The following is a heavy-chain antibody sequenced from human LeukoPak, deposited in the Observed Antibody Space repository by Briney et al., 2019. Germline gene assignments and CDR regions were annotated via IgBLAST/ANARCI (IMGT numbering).Heavy chain of an antibody. J-gene: IGHJ4*02. V-gene: IGHV3-66*01. CDR2: IYSGGST. CDR1: GFTVSSNY. D-gene: IGHD1-26*01. CDR3: ASRVGATPRYFDY. Sequence: PGGSLRLSCAASGFTVSSNYMSWVRQAPGKGLEWVSVIYSGGSTYYADSVKGRFTISRDNSKNTLYLQMNSLRAEATAVYYCASRVGATPRYFDYWGQGTLVTVSS.